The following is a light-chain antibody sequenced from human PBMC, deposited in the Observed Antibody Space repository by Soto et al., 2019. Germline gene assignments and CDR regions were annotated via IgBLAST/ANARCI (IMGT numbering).Light chain of an antibody. CDR1: QSVLYSSDNKNY. J-gene: IGKJ4*01. CDR2: WAS. V-gene: IGKV4-1*01. CDR3: QRYYSTPT. Sequence: DIVMTQSPDSLAVSLGERATINCKSSQSVLYSSDNKNYLAWYQQKPGQPPKLVIYWASTRESGVPDRFSGSGSRTDFTLTICCLQAEDVSGYYCQRYYSTPTFGGGTKVEIK.